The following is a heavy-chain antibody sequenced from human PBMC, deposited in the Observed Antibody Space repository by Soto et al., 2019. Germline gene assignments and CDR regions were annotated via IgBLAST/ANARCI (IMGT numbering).Heavy chain of an antibody. J-gene: IGHJ6*02. CDR1: GFTFSSYA. D-gene: IGHD3-10*01. Sequence: QVQLVESGGGVVQPGRSLRLSCAASGFTFSSYAMHCVRQAPGKGLEWVAVISYDGSNKYYADSVKGRFTISRDNSKNTLYLQMNSLRAEDTAVYYCAREQLWFWEAVTRGMDVWGQGTTVTVSS. V-gene: IGHV3-30-3*01. CDR2: ISYDGSNK. CDR3: AREQLWFWEAVTRGMDV.